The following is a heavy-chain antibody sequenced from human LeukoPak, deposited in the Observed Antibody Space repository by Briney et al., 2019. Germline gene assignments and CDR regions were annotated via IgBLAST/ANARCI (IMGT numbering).Heavy chain of an antibody. CDR2: IYHSGST. CDR1: GGSISSSNW. V-gene: IGHV4-4*02. CDR3: ARGGVYYGSGSYYNSNYYYGMDV. D-gene: IGHD3-10*01. J-gene: IGHJ6*02. Sequence: PSGTLSLTCAVSGGSISSSNWWSWVRQPPGKGLEWIGEIYHSGSTNYNPSLKSRVTISVDTSKNQFSLKLSSVTAADTAVYYCARGGVYYGSGSYYNSNYYYGMDVWGQGTTVTVSS.